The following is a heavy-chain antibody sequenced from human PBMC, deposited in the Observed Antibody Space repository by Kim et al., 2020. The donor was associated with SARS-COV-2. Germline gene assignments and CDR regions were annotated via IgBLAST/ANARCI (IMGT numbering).Heavy chain of an antibody. CDR1: GGSFSGYY. Sequence: SETLSLTCAVYGGSFSGYYWSWIRQPPGKGLEWIGEINHSGSTNYNPSLKSRVTISVDTSKNQFSLKLSSVTAADTAVYYCARLRITMVRGIPLWGQGTLVTVSS. CDR3: ARLRITMVRGIPL. D-gene: IGHD3-10*01. CDR2: INHSGST. J-gene: IGHJ4*02. V-gene: IGHV4-34*01.